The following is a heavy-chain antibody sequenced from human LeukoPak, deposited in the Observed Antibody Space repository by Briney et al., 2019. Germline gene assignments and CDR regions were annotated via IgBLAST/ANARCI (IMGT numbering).Heavy chain of an antibody. CDR3: ARYYDILTHYFDY. V-gene: IGHV4-34*01. CDR2: INQSGST. D-gene: IGHD3-9*01. CDR1: GGSFSGYY. Sequence: SETLSLTCAVYGGSFSGYYWSWIRQPPGKGLEWIGEINQSGSTNYNPSLKSRVTISVDTSKNQFSLKLSSVTAADTAVYYCARYYDILTHYFDYWGQGTLVTVSS. J-gene: IGHJ4*02.